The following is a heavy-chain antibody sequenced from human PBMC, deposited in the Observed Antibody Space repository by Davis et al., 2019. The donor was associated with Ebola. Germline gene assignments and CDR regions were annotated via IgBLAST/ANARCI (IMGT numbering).Heavy chain of an antibody. CDR1: GFTFSSYS. V-gene: IGHV3-21*01. J-gene: IGHJ5*02. Sequence: PGGSLRLSCAASGFTFSSYSMNWVRQAPGKGLEWVSSITSSSSYIYYADSVKGRFTISRDNAKNSLYLQMNSLRDEDTAVYYCVRGTSTVKTAKGWFDPWGQGTLVTVSS. CDR2: ITSSSSYI. CDR3: VRGTSTVKTAKGWFDP. D-gene: IGHD4-17*01.